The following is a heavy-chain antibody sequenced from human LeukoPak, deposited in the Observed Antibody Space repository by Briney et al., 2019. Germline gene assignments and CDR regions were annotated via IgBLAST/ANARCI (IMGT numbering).Heavy chain of an antibody. CDR1: GGSISSYY. CDR2: IYTSGST. Sequence: SETLSLTCTVSGGSISSYYSSWVRPPARKGLEYIGRIYTSGSTNYNPSLKSRVTMSVDTSKNQFSVRLNSVTAADTAVYYCATLTVTESFDYWGQGTLVTVSS. J-gene: IGHJ4*02. V-gene: IGHV4-4*07. D-gene: IGHD4-17*01. CDR3: ATLTVTESFDY.